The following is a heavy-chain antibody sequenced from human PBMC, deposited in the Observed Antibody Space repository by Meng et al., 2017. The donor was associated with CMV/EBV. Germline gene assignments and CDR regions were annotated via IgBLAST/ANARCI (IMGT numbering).Heavy chain of an antibody. D-gene: IGHD2-15*01. CDR3: ASNYALYCSGGSCYSENYFDF. Sequence: GGSLRLSCAASGFTFSSYAMHWVRQAPGKGLEWVAVISYDGSKTYYADSVKGRFTISRGNSKNTLYLQMNSLRAEDTAVYYCASNYALYCSGGSCYSENYFDFWGQGTLVTVSS. CDR2: ISYDGSKT. V-gene: IGHV3-30-3*01. CDR1: GFTFSSYA. J-gene: IGHJ4*02.